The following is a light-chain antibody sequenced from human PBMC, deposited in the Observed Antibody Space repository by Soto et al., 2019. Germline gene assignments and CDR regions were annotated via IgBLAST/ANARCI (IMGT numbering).Light chain of an antibody. CDR2: GSS. CDR1: QSVSRN. J-gene: IGKJ4*01. Sequence: EIVMTQSPATLSVSPGERATVSCRASQSVSRNLAWYQQKPGQAPRLLIYGSSSRATGIPVRFSGSGSGTEFTLTISSLQSEDFAVYYCKQYNKWPPLTFGGGTKVAIK. V-gene: IGKV3-15*01. CDR3: KQYNKWPPLT.